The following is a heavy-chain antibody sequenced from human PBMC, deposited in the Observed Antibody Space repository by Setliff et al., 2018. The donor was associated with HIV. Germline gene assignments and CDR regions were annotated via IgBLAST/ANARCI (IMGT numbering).Heavy chain of an antibody. V-gene: IGHV3-53*01. CDR1: GFTVSSNY. Sequence: TGGSLRLSCAASGFTVSSNYMSWVRQAPGKGLEWVSIIYRGGSTYYADSVKARFTISRDNSKNTLYLQMNSLRAEDTAVYYCARATKTPYSSSWSIPGAFDIWGQGTMVTVSS. D-gene: IGHD6-13*01. CDR3: ARATKTPYSSSWSIPGAFDI. CDR2: IYRGGST. J-gene: IGHJ3*02.